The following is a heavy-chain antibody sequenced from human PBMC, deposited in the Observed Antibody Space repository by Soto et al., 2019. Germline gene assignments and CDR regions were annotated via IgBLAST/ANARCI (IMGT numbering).Heavy chain of an antibody. CDR2: IRSDGLET. V-gene: IGHV3-74*01. J-gene: IGHJ4*02. D-gene: IGHD2-15*01. CDR1: GFIFSTYW. Sequence: EVQLVESGGGLVQPGGSLRLSCAASGFIFSTYWMHWVRQAPGQGLLWVSRIRSDGLETNYADSVKGRFTISRDNAKNTLYLQMNTLRAEDTAVYYCVVVVVGSNFVRPDYWGQGSLVTVSS. CDR3: VVVVVGSNFVRPDY.